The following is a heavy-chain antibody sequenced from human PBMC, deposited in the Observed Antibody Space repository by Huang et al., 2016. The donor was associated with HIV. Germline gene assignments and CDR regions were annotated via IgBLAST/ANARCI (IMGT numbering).Heavy chain of an antibody. CDR2: ITVEGKNK. CDR3: AKDNDLYYFDY. Sequence: QVHLVESGGGVVQPGRYLRLSCAASGFTFRGYGMPWVGQAPGKGREWVAVITVEGKNKYYADSVRGRFTVSRDNSQNTVSLQMNTLRAEDTAVYYCAKDNDLYYFDYWGQGTLVTVSS. J-gene: IGHJ4*02. V-gene: IGHV3-30*18. D-gene: IGHD1-1*01. CDR1: GFTFRGYG.